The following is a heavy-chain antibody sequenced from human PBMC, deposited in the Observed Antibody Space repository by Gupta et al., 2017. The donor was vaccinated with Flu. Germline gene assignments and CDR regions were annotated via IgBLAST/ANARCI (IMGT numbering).Heavy chain of an antibody. CDR3: ARSFAFERSASYDY. V-gene: IGHV3-21*01. Sequence: EVQLVESGGGLVRPGGSLSLSCAASGFPFATYSITWVRPAPGKGLDGVASISSSSSYIFYTDSVKGRFTVSRDNAKHSLYLQMDSLRAEDTAVYYCARSFAFERSASYDYWGQGTLVTVSA. CDR1: GFPFATYS. J-gene: IGHJ4*02. D-gene: IGHD3-16*01. CDR2: ISSSSSYI.